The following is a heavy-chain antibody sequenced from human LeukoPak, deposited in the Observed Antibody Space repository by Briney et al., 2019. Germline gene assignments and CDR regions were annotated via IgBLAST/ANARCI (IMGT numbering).Heavy chain of an antibody. Sequence: GGSLRLSCAASGFTFSSYSMNWVRQAPGKGLEWVSYISSSSSTIYYADSVKGRFTISRDNSKNTLYLQMNSLRAEDTAVYYCAKPSLPRIAAAGFFDYWGQGTLVTVSS. CDR3: AKPSLPRIAAAGFFDY. CDR1: GFTFSSYS. D-gene: IGHD6-13*01. J-gene: IGHJ4*02. V-gene: IGHV3-48*01. CDR2: ISSSSSTI.